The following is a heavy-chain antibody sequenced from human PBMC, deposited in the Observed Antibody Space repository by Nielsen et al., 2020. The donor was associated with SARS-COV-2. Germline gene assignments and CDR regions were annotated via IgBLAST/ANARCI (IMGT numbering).Heavy chain of an antibody. D-gene: IGHD3-22*01. V-gene: IGHV1-46*01. CDR2: INPSGGST. J-gene: IGHJ4*02. CDR3: ARRPGHYFDSGGRFFSYYFDF. CDR1: GYTFTSYY. Sequence: ASVKVSCKASGYTFTSYYMHWVRQAPGQGLEWMGIINPSGGSTSYAQKFQGRVTMTRDTSTSTVYMELSSLRSEDTAVYYCARRPGHYFDSGGRFFSYYFDFWGQGLLVTVSS.